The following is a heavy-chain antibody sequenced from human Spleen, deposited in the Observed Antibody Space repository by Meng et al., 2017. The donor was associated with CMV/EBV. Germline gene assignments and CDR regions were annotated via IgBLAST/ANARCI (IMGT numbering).Heavy chain of an antibody. V-gene: IGHV3-7*01. CDR3: ARDTSGSYIYYYYGMDV. J-gene: IGHJ6*02. CDR1: GFTFSSYW. D-gene: IGHD1-26*01. Sequence: GGSLRLSCAASGFTFSSYWMSWVRQAPGKGLEWVANIKQDGSEKYYVDSVKGRFTISRDNAKNSLYLQMNSLRAEDTAVYYCARDTSGSYIYYYYGMDVWGQGTTVTVS. CDR2: IKQDGSEK.